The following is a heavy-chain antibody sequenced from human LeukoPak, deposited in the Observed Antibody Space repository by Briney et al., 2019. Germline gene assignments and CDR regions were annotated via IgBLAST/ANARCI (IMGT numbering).Heavy chain of an antibody. Sequence: GGSLRLSCAASGFSFSMYSMAWVRQAPGKGLEWVSVINDRGGYIQDADSVKGRFTLSRDNYQNTLFLQMNSLRAEDTAVYYCVRERDRGIDVADDFDYWGQGTLVTVSS. CDR2: INDRGGYI. D-gene: IGHD6-19*01. V-gene: IGHV3-23*01. CDR1: GFSFSMYS. CDR3: VRERDRGIDVADDFDY. J-gene: IGHJ4*02.